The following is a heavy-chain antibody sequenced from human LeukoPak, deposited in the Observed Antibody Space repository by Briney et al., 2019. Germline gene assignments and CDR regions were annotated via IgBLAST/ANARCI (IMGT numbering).Heavy chain of an antibody. J-gene: IGHJ4*02. Sequence: GGSLSLSCAASGFGFSNYAMSWVRQAPGKGLEWVSVISASGGTTHHAASVEGRFTISRDNSKNTLYLQMSSLRAEDTAVYYCANQGRFRTGTYNYWGRGTLVTVSS. D-gene: IGHD7-27*01. CDR2: ISASGGTT. CDR3: ANQGRFRTGTYNY. CDR1: GFGFSNYA. V-gene: IGHV3-23*01.